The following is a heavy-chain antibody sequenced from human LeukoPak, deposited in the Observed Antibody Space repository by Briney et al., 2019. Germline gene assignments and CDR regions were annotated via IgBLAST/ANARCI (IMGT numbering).Heavy chain of an antibody. CDR1: GYTFTGYY. D-gene: IGHD2-2*01. V-gene: IGHV1-2*02. J-gene: IGHJ4*02. CDR3: ARGDIVVVPAAHREYYFDY. Sequence: ASVKVSCKASGYTFTGYYMHWVRQAPGQGLEWMGWINPNSGGTNYAQKFQGRVTMTRDTSISTAYMELSRLRSDDTAVYYCARGDIVVVPAAHREYYFDYWGQGTLVTVSS. CDR2: INPNSGGT.